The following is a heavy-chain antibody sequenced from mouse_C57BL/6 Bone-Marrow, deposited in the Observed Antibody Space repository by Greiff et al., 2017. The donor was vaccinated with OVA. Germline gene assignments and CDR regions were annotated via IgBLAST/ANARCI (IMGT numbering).Heavy chain of an antibody. D-gene: IGHD2-2*01. J-gene: IGHJ2*01. Sequence: QVQLKESGPELVKPGASVKISCKASGYAFSSSWMNWVKQRPGKGLEWIGRIYPGDGDTNYNGKFKGKATLTADKSSSTAYMQLSSLTSEDSAVYFCARRGLRREFDYWSQGTTLTVSS. CDR2: IYPGDGDT. CDR3: ARRGLRREFDY. CDR1: GYAFSSSW. V-gene: IGHV1-82*01.